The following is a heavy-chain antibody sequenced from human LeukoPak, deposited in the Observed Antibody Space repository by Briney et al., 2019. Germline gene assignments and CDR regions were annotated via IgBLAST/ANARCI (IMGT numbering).Heavy chain of an antibody. CDR3: ARPRAYYYDSGGYYEV. J-gene: IGHJ4*02. CDR1: GYSFTSYW. D-gene: IGHD3-22*01. Sequence: GESLKISCKGSGYSFTSYWIGWVRQMPGKGLEWMGIIYPGDSDTRYSPSFQGQVTISADKSISTAYLQWSSLKASDTAMYYCARPRAYYYDSGGYYEVWGQGTLVTVSS. CDR2: IYPGDSDT. V-gene: IGHV5-51*01.